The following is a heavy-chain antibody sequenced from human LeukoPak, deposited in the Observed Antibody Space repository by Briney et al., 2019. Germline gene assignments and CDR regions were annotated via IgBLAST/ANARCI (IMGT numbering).Heavy chain of an antibody. D-gene: IGHD3-10*01. CDR1: GYSISSGYY. V-gene: IGHV4-38-2*02. CDR3: AREYYYGSGSSPEIDY. CDR2: IYHSGST. Sequence: MSSETLSLTCTVSGYSISSGYYWGWIRQPPGQGLEWIGSIYHSGSTYYNPSLKSRVTISVDTSKNQFSLKLSSVTAADTAVYYCAREYYYGSGSSPEIDYWGQGTLVTVSS. J-gene: IGHJ4*02.